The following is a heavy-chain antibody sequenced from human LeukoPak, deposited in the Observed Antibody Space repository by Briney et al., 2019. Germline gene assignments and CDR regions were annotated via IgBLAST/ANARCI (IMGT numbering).Heavy chain of an antibody. Sequence: PGGSLRLSCAASGFPFDDYSMSWVRHAPGKGLEWVSDITWSGGSTVYADSVKGRFTISRDSARDSLYLQMNSLRAEDTAFYYCARAFRYSTSSRTFDYWGQGALVTVSS. D-gene: IGHD6-6*01. CDR2: ITWSGGST. CDR1: GFPFDDYS. V-gene: IGHV3-20*04. CDR3: ARAFRYSTSSRTFDY. J-gene: IGHJ4*02.